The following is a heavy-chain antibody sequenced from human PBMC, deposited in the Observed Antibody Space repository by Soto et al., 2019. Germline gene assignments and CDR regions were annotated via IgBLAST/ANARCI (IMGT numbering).Heavy chain of an antibody. D-gene: IGHD6-19*01. CDR2: IRRKANSYTT. Sequence: EVQLLESGGGLVQPGGSLRLSCAASGLIFSDYHMDWVRQAPGKGLEWVGRIRRKANSYTTEYAASVKGRFTISRDDSKNSLYLQMNSLKSEDTAVYYCAMLGGWSGGSSGMDVWCQGTTVTVSS. J-gene: IGHJ6*02. CDR1: GLIFSDYH. V-gene: IGHV3-72*01. CDR3: AMLGGWSGGSSGMDV.